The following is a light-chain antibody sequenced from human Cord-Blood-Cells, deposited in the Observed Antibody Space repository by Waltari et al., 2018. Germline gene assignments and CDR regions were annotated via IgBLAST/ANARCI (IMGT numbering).Light chain of an antibody. Sequence: EIVLTQSPGTLSLSPGERATLSCRASQRVSSSYLAWYQQKPGQAPRLLIYGASSRATGIPDRFSGSGSGTDFTLTISRLEPEYFAVYYCQQYGSSPLTFGGGTKVEIK. CDR3: QQYGSSPLT. J-gene: IGKJ4*01. V-gene: IGKV3-20*01. CDR2: GAS. CDR1: QRVSSSY.